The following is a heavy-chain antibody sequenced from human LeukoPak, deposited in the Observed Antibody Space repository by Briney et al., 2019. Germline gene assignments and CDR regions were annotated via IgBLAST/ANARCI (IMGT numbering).Heavy chain of an antibody. V-gene: IGHV3-7*01. CDR1: GFPFSSYW. CDR2: IKQDGGEI. CDR3: ARDAEMATPYYFDC. J-gene: IGHJ4*02. Sequence: GGSLRLSCVASGFPFSSYWMAWLRQAPGKGLEWVASIKQDGGEIFHVDSVKGRFTISRDNAKNSLYLQMNSLRAEDMAVYYCARDAEMATPYYFDCWGQGTLVTVSS. D-gene: IGHD5-24*01.